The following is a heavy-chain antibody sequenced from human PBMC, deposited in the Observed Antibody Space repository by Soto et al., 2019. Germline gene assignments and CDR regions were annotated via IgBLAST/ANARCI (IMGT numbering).Heavy chain of an antibody. Sequence: GVSLRVSCAASGVTCSNYGMHWVRQSAGKGLEWVAVIWYNGNNKYYADSVKGRFTISRDNSNNTLYVQMTSLRADHTAVYYCARGLHPLFDYWGQGTLVTVSS. V-gene: IGHV3-33*01. CDR3: ARGLHPLFDY. CDR1: GVTCSNYG. CDR2: IWYNGNNK. J-gene: IGHJ4*02.